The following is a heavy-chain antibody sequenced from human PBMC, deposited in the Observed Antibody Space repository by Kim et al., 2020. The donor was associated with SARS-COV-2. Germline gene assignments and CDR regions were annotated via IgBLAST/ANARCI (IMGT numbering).Heavy chain of an antibody. J-gene: IGHJ4*02. V-gene: IGHV3-11*06. D-gene: IGHD6-13*01. CDR3: ARGRGREQQLVQGHY. Sequence: DSVKGRFTSSRDNAKNALYLQMNSLRAEDTAVYYCARGRGREQQLVQGHYWGQGTLVTVSS.